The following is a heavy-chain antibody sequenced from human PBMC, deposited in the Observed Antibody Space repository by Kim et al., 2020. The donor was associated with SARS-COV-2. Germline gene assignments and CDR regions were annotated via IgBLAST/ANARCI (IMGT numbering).Heavy chain of an antibody. CDR3: ARELQGYYYGMDV. D-gene: IGHD4-4*01. CDR2: IYYSGST. J-gene: IGHJ6*02. Sequence: SETLSLTCTVSGGSISSGGYYWSWIRQHPGKGLEWIGYIYYSGSTYYNPSLKSRVTISVDTSKNQFSLKLSSVTAADTAVYYCARELQGYYYGMDVWGQGTTVTVSS. V-gene: IGHV4-31*03. CDR1: GGSISSGGYY.